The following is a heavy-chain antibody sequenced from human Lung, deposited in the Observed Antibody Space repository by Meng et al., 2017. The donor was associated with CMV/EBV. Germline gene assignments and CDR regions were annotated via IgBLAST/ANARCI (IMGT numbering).Heavy chain of an antibody. V-gene: IGHV6-1*01. J-gene: IGHJ5*02. CDR1: GDNVSSNSAA. CDR3: ARDLNYYDSSGNYYVGWLDP. Sequence: XSLTCAISGDNVSSNSAAWNWIRQSPSRGLEWLGRTYYRSKWYNDFAPSVKSRITFNPDTSKNQLSLHLTSVTPEDTAVYYCARDLNYYDSSGNYYVGWLDPWXQGTXVTVSS. CDR2: TYYRSKWYN. D-gene: IGHD3-22*01.